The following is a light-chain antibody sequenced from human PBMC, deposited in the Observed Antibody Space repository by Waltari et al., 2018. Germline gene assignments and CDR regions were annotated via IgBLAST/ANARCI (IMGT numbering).Light chain of an antibody. CDR3: QQRRRWPLT. CDR2: DTS. V-gene: IGKV3-11*01. Sequence: EIVLTQSPATLSLSPGERVTLSCRASQTVDTYLAWYQQRPGQAPRLLIYDTSNRATGIPDRFRGSGSETDFTLTISSLEPEDFAVYYCQQRRRWPLTFGGGSKVEI. CDR1: QTVDTY. J-gene: IGKJ4*01.